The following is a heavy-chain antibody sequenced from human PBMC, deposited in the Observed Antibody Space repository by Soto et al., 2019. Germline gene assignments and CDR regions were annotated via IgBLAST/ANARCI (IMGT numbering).Heavy chain of an antibody. V-gene: IGHV2-5*01. J-gene: IGHJ4*02. D-gene: IGHD5-18*01. CDR2: VFWHDDK. CDR3: ARAYTYDFDY. CDR1: EFSFGVSGVG. Sequence: QITMKESGPTLVKPTQTLTLTCTFSEFSFGVSGVGVGWIRQPPGKALEWLALVFWHDDKRYNPSLRSRLTITKDAPKNQVVLTMTNMDPLDTATYFCARAYTYDFDYWGQGTLVSVSS.